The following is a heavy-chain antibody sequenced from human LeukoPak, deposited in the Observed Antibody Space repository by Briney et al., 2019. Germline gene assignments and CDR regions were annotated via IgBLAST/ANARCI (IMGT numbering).Heavy chain of an antibody. J-gene: IGHJ3*02. CDR3: AKQWEHDAFDI. CDR2: ISSSGSTI. D-gene: IGHD1-26*01. V-gene: IGHV3-11*01. CDR1: GFTFSDYY. Sequence: TGGSLRLSCAASGFTFSDYYMSWIRQAPGKGLEWVSYISSSGSTIYYADSVKGRFTISRDNAKNSLYLQMNSLRAEDTALYYCAKQWEHDAFDIWGQGTMVTVSS.